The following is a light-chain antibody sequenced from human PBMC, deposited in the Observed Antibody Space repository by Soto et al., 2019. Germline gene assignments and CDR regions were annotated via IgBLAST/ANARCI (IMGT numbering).Light chain of an antibody. CDR1: QSVDSN. CDR2: RAS. Sequence: EVVMTQSPATLSVSPGERATLSCRASQSVDSNLAWYQQKPGQAPRLLIYRASTRAAGIPDTFSGSGSGRQFTLTIIRLQSADFAVYYCQQYNDWPYNFGQGTKLDIK. V-gene: IGKV3-15*01. CDR3: QQYNDWPYN. J-gene: IGKJ2*01.